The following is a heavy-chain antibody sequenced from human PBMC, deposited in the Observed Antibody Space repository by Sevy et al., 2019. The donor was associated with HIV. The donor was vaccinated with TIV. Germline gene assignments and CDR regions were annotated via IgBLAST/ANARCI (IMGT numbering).Heavy chain of an antibody. V-gene: IGHV3-48*02. CDR3: ARGRITMTYGDAFDI. CDR2: ISSSSSTI. J-gene: IGHJ3*02. D-gene: IGHD3-22*01. Sequence: GGSLRLSCAASGFTFSSYSMNWVRQAPGKGLEWVSYISSSSSTIYYADSVKGRFTISRDNAKNSLYLQMNSLRDEDTAVYYSARGRITMTYGDAFDIWGQGTMVTVSS. CDR1: GFTFSSYS.